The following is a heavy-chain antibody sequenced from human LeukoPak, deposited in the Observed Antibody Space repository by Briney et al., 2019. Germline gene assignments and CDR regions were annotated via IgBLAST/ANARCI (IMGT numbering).Heavy chain of an antibody. CDR3: ATDMSPSIAVAGPGFDY. J-gene: IGHJ4*02. CDR2: ISWNSGSI. D-gene: IGHD6-19*01. V-gene: IGHV3-9*01. CDR1: GFTFDDYA. Sequence: PGRSLRLSCAASGFTFDDYAMHWVRQAPGKGLEWVSGISWNSGSIGYADSVKGRFTISRDNAKNSLYLQMNSLRAEDTALYYCATDMSPSIAVAGPGFDYWGQGTLVTVSS.